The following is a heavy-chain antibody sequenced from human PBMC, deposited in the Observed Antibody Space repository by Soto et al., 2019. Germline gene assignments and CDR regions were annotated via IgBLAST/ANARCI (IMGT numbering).Heavy chain of an antibody. CDR2: IDWDDDK. Sequence: ESGPTLVNPTQTLTLTCTFSGFSLSTSGMRVSWIRQPPGKALEWLARIDWDDDKFYSTSLKTRLTVSKDTSKNQVVLTMTNMDPVDTATYYCARVVVSGSYYWFDPWGQGTLVTVSS. CDR3: ARVVVSGSYYWFDP. CDR1: GFSLSTSGMR. D-gene: IGHD1-26*01. V-gene: IGHV2-70*04. J-gene: IGHJ5*02.